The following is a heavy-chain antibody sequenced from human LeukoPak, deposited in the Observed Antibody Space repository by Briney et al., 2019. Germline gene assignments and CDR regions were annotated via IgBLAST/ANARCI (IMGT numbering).Heavy chain of an antibody. D-gene: IGHD3-10*01. J-gene: IGHJ5*02. V-gene: IGHV4-39*07. Sequence: PSETLSLTCTVSGGSISSSSYYSGWIRQPPGKGLEWIGSIYYSVSSYYKPSVKSRLTISVDMSKNQFSLKLMSVTAADTAVYYCARDSGTTGEVKFDAWGQGTLVTVSS. CDR1: GGSISSSSYY. CDR3: ARDSGTTGEVKFDA. CDR2: IYYSVSS.